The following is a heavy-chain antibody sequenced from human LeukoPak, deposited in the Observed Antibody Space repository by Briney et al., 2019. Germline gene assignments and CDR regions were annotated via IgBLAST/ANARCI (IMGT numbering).Heavy chain of an antibody. CDR1: GGSISSGSYY. Sequence: SETLSLTCTVSGGSISSGSYYWRWIRQPAGKGLEWIGRIYTSGSTNYNPSLKSRVTISEDTSKNQFSLKLSSVTAADTAVYYCARGGAARPYFDYWGQGTLVTVSS. D-gene: IGHD6-6*01. J-gene: IGHJ4*02. V-gene: IGHV4-61*02. CDR3: ARGGAARPYFDY. CDR2: IYTSGST.